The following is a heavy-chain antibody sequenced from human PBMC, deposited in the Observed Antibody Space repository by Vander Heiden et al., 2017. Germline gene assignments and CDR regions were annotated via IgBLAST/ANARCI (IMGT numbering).Heavy chain of an antibody. CDR1: GLSLSTRGVG. D-gene: IGHD6-6*01. Sequence: QITLKESVPTLVKPTQTLPLTCTFSGLSLSTRGVGVGWIRQPPGKAVELLALIDWNDDKSYSPARKCRLTITKDTSKNHVVITMTKMETVETATYYCAHTSDSCSSLGWFDPWGQGTLVTVSS. V-gene: IGHV2-5*01. CDR2: IDWNDDK. CDR3: AHTSDSCSSLGWFDP. J-gene: IGHJ5*02.